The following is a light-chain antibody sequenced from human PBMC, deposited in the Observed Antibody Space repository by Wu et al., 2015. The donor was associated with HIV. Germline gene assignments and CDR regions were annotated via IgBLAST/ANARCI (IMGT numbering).Light chain of an antibody. CDR3: QQSSSTLYT. J-gene: IGKJ2*01. CDR1: QDIATF. V-gene: IGKV1-39*01. CDR2: AAS. Sequence: IQMTQFPSSLSPYVGDRVTITCRASQDIATFLNWYQQKPGKAPKLLLYAASSLQSGVPSRFSGSGSGTDFTLTITGLQPDDFATYYCQQSSSTLYTFGQGTKLEIK.